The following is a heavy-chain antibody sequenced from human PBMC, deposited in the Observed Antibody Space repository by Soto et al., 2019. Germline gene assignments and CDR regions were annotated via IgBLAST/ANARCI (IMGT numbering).Heavy chain of an antibody. Sequence: EVQLVESGGGLVQPGRSLSLSCAASGLSFDDYAMHWVRQVPGKGLEWVSGISWNGGSIGYADSVKGRFSISRDNAKNSLYLQMNSLRVEDTALYYCAKSMGGTANGMGVWGQGTTVTVSS. CDR2: ISWNGGSI. V-gene: IGHV3-9*01. CDR3: AKSMGGTANGMGV. J-gene: IGHJ6*02. CDR1: GLSFDDYA. D-gene: IGHD2-21*02.